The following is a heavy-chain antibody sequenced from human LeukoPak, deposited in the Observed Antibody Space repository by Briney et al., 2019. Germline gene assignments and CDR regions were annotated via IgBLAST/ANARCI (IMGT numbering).Heavy chain of an antibody. CDR2: INPNSGGT. Sequence: ASVKVSCKASGYTFTGYYMHWVRQAPGQGLEWMGWINPNSGGTSYAQKFQGRVTMSRDTSISTAYMELSRLRSDDTAVYYCARTLWFGELSLCYWGQGTLVTVSS. V-gene: IGHV1-2*02. D-gene: IGHD3-10*01. J-gene: IGHJ4*02. CDR3: ARTLWFGELSLCY. CDR1: GYTFTGYY.